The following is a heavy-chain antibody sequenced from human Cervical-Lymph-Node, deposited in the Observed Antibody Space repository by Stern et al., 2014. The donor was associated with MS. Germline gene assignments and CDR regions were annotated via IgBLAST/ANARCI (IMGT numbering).Heavy chain of an antibody. CDR1: GVTVSRDY. J-gene: IGHJ4*02. V-gene: IGHV3-53*01. CDR2: ITNVGSS. Sequence: EMQLVESGGGVIQPGGSLRLSCTASGVTVSRDYMTWVRQAPGKGLEWVSLITNVGSSFYTDSVKGRFTISRDDSKTTVYLHMTSLRAEDTAMYYCARDTSSPERSDWWGQGTLVTVSS. D-gene: IGHD1-1*01. CDR3: ARDTSSPERSDW.